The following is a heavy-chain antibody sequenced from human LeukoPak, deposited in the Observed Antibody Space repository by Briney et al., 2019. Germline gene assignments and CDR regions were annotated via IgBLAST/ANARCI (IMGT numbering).Heavy chain of an antibody. CDR3: AKHYTGSSRPYDS. D-gene: IGHD6-13*01. V-gene: IGHV3-23*01. CDR1: GFTFSSYG. J-gene: IGHJ4*02. CDR2: ISISGGST. Sequence: PGGSLRLACAASGFTFSSYGMSWVRQAPGKGLEWVSVISISGGSTNYADSVKGRFTISRDNSKNALYLHMNSLRAEDTAIYYCAKHYTGSSRPYDSWGQGTLVTVSS.